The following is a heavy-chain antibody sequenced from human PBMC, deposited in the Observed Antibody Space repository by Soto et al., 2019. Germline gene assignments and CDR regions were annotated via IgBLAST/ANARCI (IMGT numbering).Heavy chain of an antibody. J-gene: IGHJ4*02. CDR3: VPKFAY. V-gene: IGHV3-30*03. Sequence: QVEVVQSGGGVVQPGKSLRLSCQASGFIFSDYGVHWARQTPGKGLQWLAFISNKSSHEYYADSVRGRFTISRDNSQNTVYLQLRSLRPADTAVYYCVPKFAYWGQGTLVHVSP. CDR2: ISNKSSHE. CDR1: GFIFSDYG.